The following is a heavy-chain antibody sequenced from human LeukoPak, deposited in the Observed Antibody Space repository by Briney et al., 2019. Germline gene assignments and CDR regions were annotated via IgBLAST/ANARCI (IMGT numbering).Heavy chain of an antibody. CDR3: ARNSSGWHLDH. D-gene: IGHD6-19*01. V-gene: IGHV4-59*12. CDR1: SGSISGYN. J-gene: IGHJ4*02. Sequence: SETLSLTCSVSSGSISGYNCSWLPQPPGKGLEWIIYVHYSGHNDCHPSLSRRITIPVKTSKTHFSLLMNLATAAEPVCFFCARNSSGWHLDHWGQGTLVTVSS. CDR2: VHYSGHN.